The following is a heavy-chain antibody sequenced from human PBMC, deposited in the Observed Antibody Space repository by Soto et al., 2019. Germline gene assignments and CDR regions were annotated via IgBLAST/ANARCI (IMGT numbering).Heavy chain of an antibody. CDR1: GFTFSDHY. CDR2: ISGSGSTI. J-gene: IGHJ4*02. Sequence: LRLSCAASGFTFSDHYMTWIRQAPGKGLEWVSYISGSGSTIYYAHSVKGRFSVSRDNAKNSLYLQMNSLRAEDTAVYYCARDSSDYGKYFYFDYWGRGTLVTVSS. CDR3: ARDSSDYGKYFYFDY. D-gene: IGHD4-17*01. V-gene: IGHV3-11*01.